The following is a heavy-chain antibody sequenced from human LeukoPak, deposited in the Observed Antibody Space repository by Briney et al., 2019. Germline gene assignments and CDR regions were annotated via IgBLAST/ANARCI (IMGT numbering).Heavy chain of an antibody. Sequence: GGPLRLSCAASGFTFSIYSMNWVRQAPGKGLEWVSYISSSSTTIYYADSVKGRFTISRDNAKNSLYLQMNSLRDEDTAVYYCARDSSNYYDSSGYYPYFDDWGQGTLVTVSS. D-gene: IGHD3-22*01. CDR3: ARDSSNYYDSSGYYPYFDD. CDR1: GFTFSIYS. CDR2: ISSSSTTI. J-gene: IGHJ4*02. V-gene: IGHV3-48*02.